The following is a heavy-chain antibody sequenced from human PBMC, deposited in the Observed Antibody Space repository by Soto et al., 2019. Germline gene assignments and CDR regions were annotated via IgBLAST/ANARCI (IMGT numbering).Heavy chain of an antibody. Sequence: ASVKVSCKASGYTFTSYAMHWVRQAPGQRLEWMGWINAGNGNTKYSQKFQGRVTITRDTSASTAYMELSSLRSEDTAVYYCAMRIGSGFGVFDPWGQGTLVTVSS. J-gene: IGHJ5*02. CDR2: INAGNGNT. V-gene: IGHV1-3*01. CDR3: AMRIGSGFGVFDP. D-gene: IGHD6-19*01. CDR1: GYTFTSYA.